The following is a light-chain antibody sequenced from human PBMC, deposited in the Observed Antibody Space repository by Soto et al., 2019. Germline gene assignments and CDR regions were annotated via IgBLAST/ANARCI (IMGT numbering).Light chain of an antibody. CDR1: QSVSGSD. CDR3: HQYGSSPWT. J-gene: IGKJ1*01. V-gene: IGKV3-20*01. Sequence: EISLTQSPGTLALSPGERAPLSCRASQSVSGSDLAWYQQKPGQAPRLLMYRASSRATGIPERFSVSGSGTDYTLTISRLVPEDFEVYYCHQYGSSPWTCGQGTKVDIK. CDR2: RAS.